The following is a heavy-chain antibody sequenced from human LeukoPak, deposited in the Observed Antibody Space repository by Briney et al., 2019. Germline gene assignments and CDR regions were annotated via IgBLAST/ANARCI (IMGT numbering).Heavy chain of an antibody. CDR2: IKQDGSET. J-gene: IGHJ4*02. D-gene: IGHD1-26*01. Sequence: GGSPRLSCAASGFTFSNYWMIWVRQAPGKGLEWVANIKQDGSETYYVDSVRGRFSISRDDARNSVYLQMNSLRAEDMAVYYCANALGAHYFDYWGQGTLVTVSS. CDR3: ANALGAHYFDY. CDR1: GFTFSNYW. V-gene: IGHV3-7*05.